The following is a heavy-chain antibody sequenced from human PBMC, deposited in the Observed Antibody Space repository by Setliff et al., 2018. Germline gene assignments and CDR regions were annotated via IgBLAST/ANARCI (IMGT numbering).Heavy chain of an antibody. V-gene: IGHV1-69*13. CDR1: RGTSSNYA. CDR2: TTPIFTTA. D-gene: IGHD5-18*01. CDR3: ARSPFPVDTVMVTTFDS. J-gene: IGHJ4*02. Sequence: SVKVSCKTSRGTSSNYAISWVRQAPGQGLEWMGGTTPIFTTANYAQKFQGRVTITADESTSTAYMELSSLKSEDTAVYYCARSPFPVDTVMVTTFDSWGQGTLVTVSS.